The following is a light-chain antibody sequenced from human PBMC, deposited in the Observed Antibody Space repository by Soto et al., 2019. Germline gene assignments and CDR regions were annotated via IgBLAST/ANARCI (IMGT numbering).Light chain of an antibody. J-gene: IGLJ2*01. CDR2: EVS. Sequence: QSALTQPASVSGSPGQSITISCTGTSSDVGAYTYVSWYQQHPGQAPKLMIFEVSDRPSGVSNRFSGSKSGNTASLTISGLQAEDEADYYCSSYTTSNTLVFGGGTKLTVL. CDR3: SSYTTSNTLV. V-gene: IGLV2-14*01. CDR1: SSDVGAYTY.